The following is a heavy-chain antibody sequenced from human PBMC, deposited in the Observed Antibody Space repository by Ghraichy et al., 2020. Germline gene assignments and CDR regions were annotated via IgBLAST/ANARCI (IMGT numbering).Heavy chain of an antibody. CDR1: GFDFNTYT. CDR2: ISSSSSVI. D-gene: IGHD3/OR15-3a*01. CDR3: ARADWDSGDSLGH. Sequence: GGSLRLSCAASGFDFNTYTMNWVRQAPGKGLEWVASISSSSSVIHYAESMRGRFVISRDNAKKAVFLQMNSLRADDAAVYFCARADWDSGDSLGHWGQGNQVTVSS. V-gene: IGHV3-21*01. J-gene: IGHJ4*02.